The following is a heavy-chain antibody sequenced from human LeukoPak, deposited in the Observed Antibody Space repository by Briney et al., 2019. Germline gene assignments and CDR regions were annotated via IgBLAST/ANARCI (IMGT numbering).Heavy chain of an antibody. J-gene: IGHJ6*03. D-gene: IGHD1-26*01. CDR3: ARDPYSGSYGDYYYYYMDV. CDR2: ISGSGGST. CDR1: GFTFSSYA. Sequence: PGGSLRLSCAASGFTFSSYAMGWARQAPGKGLEWVSAISGSGGSTYYADSVKGRFTISRDNAKNSLYLQMNSLRPEDTAVYYCARDPYSGSYGDYYYYYMDVWGKGTTVTISS. V-gene: IGHV3-23*01.